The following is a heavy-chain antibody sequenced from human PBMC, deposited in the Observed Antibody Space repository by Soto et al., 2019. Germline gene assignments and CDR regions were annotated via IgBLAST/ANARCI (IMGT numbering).Heavy chain of an antibody. CDR1: GFTFSSYS. J-gene: IGHJ5*02. V-gene: IGHV3-21*01. D-gene: IGHD3-10*01. Sequence: GGSLRLSCAASGFTFSSYSMNWVRQAPGKGLEWVSSISSSSSYIYYADSVKGRFTISRDNAKNSLYLQMNSLRAEDTAVYYWAIWFGELFHTDWFDPWGQGTLVTVSS. CDR2: ISSSSSYI. CDR3: AIWFGELFHTDWFDP.